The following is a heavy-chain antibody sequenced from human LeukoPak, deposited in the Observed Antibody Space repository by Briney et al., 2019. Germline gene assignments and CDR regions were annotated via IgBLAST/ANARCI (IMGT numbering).Heavy chain of an antibody. V-gene: IGHV4-34*01. CDR1: GGSFSGYY. J-gene: IGHJ4*02. Sequence: SETLSLTCAVYGGSFSGYYSSWIRQPPGKGLEWIGEINHSGSTNYNPSLKSRVTISVDTSKNQFSLKLSSVTAADTAVYYCARGLIPDYWGQGTLVTVSS. D-gene: IGHD3-16*01. CDR3: ARGLIPDY. CDR2: INHSGST.